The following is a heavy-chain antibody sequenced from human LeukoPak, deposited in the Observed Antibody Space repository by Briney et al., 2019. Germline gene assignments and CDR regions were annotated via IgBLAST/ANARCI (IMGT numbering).Heavy chain of an antibody. D-gene: IGHD2-8*01. Sequence: PGGSLRLSCAASGFTFSSYSMNWVRQAPGKGLEWVSTISTSSTYIYYADSVKARFTISRDNSMDTLYLQMNSLRVEDTAVYYCARERMVYATDYWGQGTLVAVSS. CDR3: ARERMVYATDY. CDR1: GFTFSSYS. V-gene: IGHV3-21*01. J-gene: IGHJ4*02. CDR2: ISTSSTYI.